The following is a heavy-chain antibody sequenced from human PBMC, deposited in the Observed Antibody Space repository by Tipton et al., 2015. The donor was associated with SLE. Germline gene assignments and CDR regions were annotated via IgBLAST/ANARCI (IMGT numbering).Heavy chain of an antibody. CDR2: INPNSGGP. D-gene: IGHD2-8*02. CDR1: GYTFTGYY. J-gene: IGHJ4*02. V-gene: IGHV1-2*02. Sequence: QLVQSGAEVKKPGSSVKVSCKASGYTFTGYYMHWVRQAPGQGLEWMGWINPNSGGPNYAQKFQGRVTMTRDTSISTAYMELSRLRSDDTAVYYFAGDASVWWRMLRWDYWGQGTLVTVSA. CDR3: AGDASVWWRMLRWDY.